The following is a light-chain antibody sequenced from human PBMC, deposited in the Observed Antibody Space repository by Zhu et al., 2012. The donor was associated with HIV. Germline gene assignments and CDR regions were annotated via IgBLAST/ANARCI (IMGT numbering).Light chain of an antibody. V-gene: IGKV3-20*01. CDR2: GTS. CDR1: QIFSSSY. Sequence: EIVLTQSPGTLSLSPGETATLSCRASQIFSSSYIAWYQQKAGQTPRLLIYGTSSRATGIPNRFSARGSGTDFTLTINRLGPEDFGVYFCHHYGSSARATFGPGTKVEIK. J-gene: IGKJ3*01. CDR3: HHYGSSARAT.